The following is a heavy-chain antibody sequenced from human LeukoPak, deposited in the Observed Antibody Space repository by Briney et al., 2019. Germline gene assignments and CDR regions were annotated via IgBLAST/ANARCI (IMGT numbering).Heavy chain of an antibody. CDR1: GFTFSSYA. CDR3: AKNYESGRGVPYAMDV. Sequence: GGSLRLSCAASGFTFSSYAMRWVRQAPGKGLEWVSAIGSGSGGTTIYADSVKGRFTISRDNSKNTLYLQMTSQRGEDTAVYYCAKNYESGRGVPYAMDVWGQGTTVTVSS. CDR2: IGSGSGGTT. J-gene: IGHJ6*02. D-gene: IGHD3-10*01. V-gene: IGHV3-23*01.